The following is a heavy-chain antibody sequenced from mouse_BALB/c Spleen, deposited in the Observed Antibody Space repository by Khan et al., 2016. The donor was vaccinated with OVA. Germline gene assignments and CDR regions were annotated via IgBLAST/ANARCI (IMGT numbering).Heavy chain of an antibody. J-gene: IGHJ4*01. CDR2: IWGGGGT. D-gene: IGHD2-14*01. CDR3: ARAYYRYDGYYAMDY. Sequence: VKLVESGPGLVAPSQSLSITCTVSGFSLSRYNIHWVRQPPGKGLEWLGMIWGGGGTDYNSTLKSRLSISKDNSKSQVFLKMNRLQTDDTAMYYCARAYYRYDGYYAMDYWGQGTSVTVSS. CDR1: GFSLSRYN. V-gene: IGHV2-6-4*01.